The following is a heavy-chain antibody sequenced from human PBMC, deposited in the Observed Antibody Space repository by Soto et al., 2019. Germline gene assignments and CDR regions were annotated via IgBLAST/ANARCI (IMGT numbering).Heavy chain of an antibody. J-gene: IGHJ4*02. D-gene: IGHD2-15*01. Sequence: QVQLVQSGAEVKKPGASVKVSCKASGYTFTSYAMHWVRQAPGQRLEWMGWINAGNGNTKYSQKFQGRVTITRDTSARTAYTELSSLRSEDTAVYYCARGPGGPDGPGDYWGQGTLVTVSS. CDR2: INAGNGNT. CDR3: ARGPGGPDGPGDY. CDR1: GYTFTSYA. V-gene: IGHV1-3*01.